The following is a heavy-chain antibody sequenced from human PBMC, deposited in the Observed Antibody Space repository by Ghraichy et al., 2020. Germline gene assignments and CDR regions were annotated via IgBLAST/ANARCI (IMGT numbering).Heavy chain of an antibody. CDR3: AKDSHDFWSGYYGD. D-gene: IGHD3-3*01. CDR1: GFTFRKYA. V-gene: IGHV3-23*01. J-gene: IGHJ4*02. Sequence: GGSLRLSCAASGFTFRKYAMSWVRQAPGKGLEWVSGISETGGTTYYADSVKGRFTISRDNSIDTVYLQMNILRAEDTAVYYCAKDSHDFWSGYYGDWGQGTLVTVSS. CDR2: ISETGGTT.